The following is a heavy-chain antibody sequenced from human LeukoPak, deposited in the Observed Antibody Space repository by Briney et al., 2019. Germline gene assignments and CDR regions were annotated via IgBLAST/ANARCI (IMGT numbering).Heavy chain of an antibody. CDR3: ASGGYYYYMDV. V-gene: IGHV3-48*01. D-gene: IGHD3-3*01. CDR1: GFTFSSYS. Sequence: GGSLRLSCAASGFTFSSYSMNWVRQAPGKGLEWVSYISSSSSTIYYADSVKGRFTISRDNAKNSLYLQMNSLRAEDTAVYYCASGGYYYYMDVWGKGTTVTVSS. J-gene: IGHJ6*03. CDR2: ISSSSSTI.